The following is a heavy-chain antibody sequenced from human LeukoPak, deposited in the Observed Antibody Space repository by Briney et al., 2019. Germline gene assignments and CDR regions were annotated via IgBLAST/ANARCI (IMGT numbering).Heavy chain of an antibody. D-gene: IGHD7-27*01. J-gene: IGHJ4*02. CDR3: ARENWVYDY. CDR1: GYTFTAYY. V-gene: IGHV1-2*02. CDR2: INPNSGGT. Sequence: ASVKVSCKASGYTFTAYYMHWVRQAPGQGLEWMGWINPNSGGTNYAQKFQGRATMTRDTSISTAYMELTSLRSDDTAVYYCARENWVYDYWGQGTLVTVSS.